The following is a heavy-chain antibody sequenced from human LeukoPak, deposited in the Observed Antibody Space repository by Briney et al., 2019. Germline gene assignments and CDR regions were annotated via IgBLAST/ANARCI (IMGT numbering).Heavy chain of an antibody. D-gene: IGHD1-14*01. J-gene: IGHJ4*02. CDR2: IWYDGSNK. CDR1: GFTFRSHG. CDR3: ARGVGGIPLSY. V-gene: IGHV3-33*01. Sequence: GTSLRLSCAASGFTFRSHGMHWVRQAPGKGLEWVAFIWYDGSNKYYTDSVKGRFTISRDNSKNTLYLQMSSLRSEDTAVYYCARGVGGIPLSYWGQGTLVTVSS.